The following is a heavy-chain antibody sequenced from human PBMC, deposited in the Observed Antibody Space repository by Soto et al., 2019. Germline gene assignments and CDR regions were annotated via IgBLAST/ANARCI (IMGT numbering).Heavy chain of an antibody. CDR2: MNPNSGNT. D-gene: IGHD3-10*01. Sequence: ASVKVSCKASGYTFTSYDINWVRQATGQGLEWMGWMNPNSGNTGYAQKFQGRVTMTRNTSISTAYMELSSLRSEDTAVYYCASSGSYKGRDYYYGMDVWGQGTTVTVSS. CDR1: GYTFTSYD. J-gene: IGHJ6*02. V-gene: IGHV1-8*01. CDR3: ASSGSYKGRDYYYGMDV.